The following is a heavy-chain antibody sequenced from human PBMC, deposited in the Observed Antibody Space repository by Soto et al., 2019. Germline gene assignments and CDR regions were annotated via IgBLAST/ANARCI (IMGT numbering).Heavy chain of an antibody. J-gene: IGHJ4*02. V-gene: IGHV1-24*01. D-gene: IGHD3-22*01. CDR1: GYTLTELS. CDR2: FDPEDGET. CDR3: ATTVLYYDSSGYYSAFDY. Sequence: QVQLVQSGAEVKKPGASVKVSCKVSGYTLTELSMHWVRQAPGKGLEWMGGFDPEDGETIYAQKFQGRVTMTEDTSTDPDYMELSSLRSEDTVVYYCATTVLYYDSSGYYSAFDYWGQGTLVTVSS.